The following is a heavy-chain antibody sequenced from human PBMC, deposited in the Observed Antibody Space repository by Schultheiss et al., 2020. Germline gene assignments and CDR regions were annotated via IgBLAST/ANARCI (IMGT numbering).Heavy chain of an antibody. CDR2: IGTAGDT. J-gene: IGHJ3*02. Sequence: GGSLRLSCAASGFTFSSYDMHWVRQATGKGLEWVSAIGTAGDTYYPGSVKGRFTISRENAKNSLYLQMNSLRAGDTAVYYCARSNGSCLAFDIWGQGTMVTVSS. D-gene: IGHD1-26*01. V-gene: IGHV3-13*01. CDR3: ARSNGSCLAFDI. CDR1: GFTFSSYD.